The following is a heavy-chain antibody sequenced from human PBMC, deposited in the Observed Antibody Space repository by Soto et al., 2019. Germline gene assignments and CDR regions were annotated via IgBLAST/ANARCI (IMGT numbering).Heavy chain of an antibody. Sequence: QVHLVQSGAEVKKPGASVKVSCKASGYTFTSYGITWVRQAPGQGLEWMGWISAHNGNTDYAQKLQGRVIVTRDTCTSTSYMELRSLISDDTAVYYCAGGRYGDYWGQGALVTVSS. CDR1: GYTFTSYG. CDR2: ISAHNGNT. J-gene: IGHJ4*02. D-gene: IGHD1-1*01. V-gene: IGHV1-18*01. CDR3: AGGRYGDY.